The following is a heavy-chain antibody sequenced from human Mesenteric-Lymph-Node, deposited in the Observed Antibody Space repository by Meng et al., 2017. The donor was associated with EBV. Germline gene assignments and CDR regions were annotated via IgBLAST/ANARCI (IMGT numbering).Heavy chain of an antibody. Sequence: QVTLVQVGAEVKKPGASGKVSCKASGYTFTGYYMHWVRQAPGQGLEWMGRINPNSGGTNYAQKFQGRVTMTRDTSISTAYMELSRLRSDDTAVYYCARSDSSSWSDFDYWGQGTLVTVSS. CDR1: GYTFTGYY. CDR3: ARSDSSSWSDFDY. V-gene: IGHV1-2*06. J-gene: IGHJ4*02. D-gene: IGHD6-13*01. CDR2: INPNSGGT.